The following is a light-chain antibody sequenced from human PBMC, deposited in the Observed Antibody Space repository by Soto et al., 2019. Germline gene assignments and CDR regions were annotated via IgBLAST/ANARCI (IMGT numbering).Light chain of an antibody. Sequence: QSALTQPPSASGSPGQSVTISCAGTSSDVGAFNYVSWYQQLPGKAPKLMIYEVTKRPSGVPDRFSGSKSGNTASLTVSGLQAEDEAYYYCSSYAGSNNVIFGGGTKLTVL. CDR3: SSYAGSNNVI. CDR1: SSDVGAFNY. CDR2: EVT. V-gene: IGLV2-8*01. J-gene: IGLJ2*01.